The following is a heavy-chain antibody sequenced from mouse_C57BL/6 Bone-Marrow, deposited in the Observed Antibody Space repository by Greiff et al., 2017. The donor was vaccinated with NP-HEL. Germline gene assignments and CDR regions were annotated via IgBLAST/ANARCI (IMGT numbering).Heavy chain of an antibody. CDR1: GFTFSSYA. CDR2: ISDGGSYT. CDR3: ARDSSGYGGGYYAMDY. V-gene: IGHV5-4*01. Sequence: EVQLMESGGGLVKPGGSLKLSCAASGFTFSSYAMSWVRQTPEKRLEWVATISDGGSYTYYPDNVKGRFTISRDNAKNNLYLQMSHLKSEDTAMDYCARDSSGYGGGYYAMDYWGQGTSVTVSS. D-gene: IGHD3-2*02. J-gene: IGHJ4*01.